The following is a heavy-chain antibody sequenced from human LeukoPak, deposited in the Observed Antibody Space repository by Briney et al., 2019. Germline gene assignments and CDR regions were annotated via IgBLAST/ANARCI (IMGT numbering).Heavy chain of an antibody. V-gene: IGHV3-21*01. Sequence: GGSLRLSCAASGFTFSSYSMNWVRQAPGKGLEWVSSISSSSSYIYYADSVKGRFTISRDNAKNSLYLQMNSLRAEDTAVYYCARVVVTPLRFDYWGQGTLVTVSS. J-gene: IGHJ4*02. CDR1: GFTFSSYS. CDR3: ARVVVTPLRFDY. D-gene: IGHD4-23*01. CDR2: ISSSSSYI.